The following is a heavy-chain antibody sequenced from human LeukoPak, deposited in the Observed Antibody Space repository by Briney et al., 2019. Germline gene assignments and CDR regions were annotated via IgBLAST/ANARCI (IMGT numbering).Heavy chain of an antibody. CDR2: IYHSGST. Sequence: SETLSLTCAVSGGSISSGGYPWSWIRQPPGKGLEWIGYIYHSGSTYYNPSLKSRVTISVDRSKNQFSLKLSSVTAADTAVYYCARSSWPYSGSWRWFDPWGQGTLVTVSS. D-gene: IGHD6-6*01. CDR1: GGSISSGGYP. J-gene: IGHJ5*02. CDR3: ARSSWPYSGSWRWFDP. V-gene: IGHV4-30-2*01.